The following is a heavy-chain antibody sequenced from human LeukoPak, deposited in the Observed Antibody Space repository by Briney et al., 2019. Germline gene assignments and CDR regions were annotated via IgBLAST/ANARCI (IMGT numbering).Heavy chain of an antibody. Sequence: PGGSLRLSCAASGFTFSSYSMNWVRQAPGKGLEWVSSISSSSSYIYYADSVKGRFTTSRDNAKNSLYLQMNSLRAEDTAVYYCVAYYYGSGSYYNVFMWGQGTLVTVSS. CDR3: VAYYYGSGSYYNVFM. D-gene: IGHD3-10*01. J-gene: IGHJ4*02. CDR2: ISSSSSYI. CDR1: GFTFSSYS. V-gene: IGHV3-21*01.